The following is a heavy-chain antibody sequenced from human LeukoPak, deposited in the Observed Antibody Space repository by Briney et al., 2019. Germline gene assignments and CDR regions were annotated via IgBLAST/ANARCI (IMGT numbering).Heavy chain of an antibody. Sequence: GASVKVSCKASGYTFTSYDIDWVRQAPGHGLEWMGWISAYNGDTNYAQKLQGRVTMTTDTSTTTVYMELRSLRSDDTALYYCARGGVGATPPHAFDIWGQGTMVTVSS. V-gene: IGHV1-18*01. CDR3: ARGGVGATPPHAFDI. D-gene: IGHD1-26*01. CDR2: ISAYNGDT. J-gene: IGHJ3*02. CDR1: GYTFTSYD.